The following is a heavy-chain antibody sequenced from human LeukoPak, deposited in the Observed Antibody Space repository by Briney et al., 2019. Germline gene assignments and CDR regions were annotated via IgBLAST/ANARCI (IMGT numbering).Heavy chain of an antibody. J-gene: IGHJ4*02. CDR2: IFPDDSDT. Sequence: GESLKISCKGSGYNFAHDWIGWVRQLPGKGLEWMGIIFPDDSDTIYSPSFQGQVTISADKSIDTAYLQWSDLKASDSAMYYCARQESEMTTPANRYFDLWGQGTLITVSS. D-gene: IGHD2-15*01. V-gene: IGHV5-51*01. CDR1: GYNFAHDW. CDR3: ARQESEMTTPANRYFDL.